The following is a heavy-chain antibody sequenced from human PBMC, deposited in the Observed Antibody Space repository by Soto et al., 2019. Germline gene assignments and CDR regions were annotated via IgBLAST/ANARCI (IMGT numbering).Heavy chain of an antibody. CDR3: ARGEKTGSWYGSIGWFDP. CDR1: GYTFTSYA. CDR2: INAGNGNT. D-gene: IGHD6-13*01. J-gene: IGHJ5*02. V-gene: IGHV1-3*01. Sequence: ASVKVSCKASGYTFTSYAMHWVRQAPGQRLEWMGWINAGNGNTKYSQKFQGRVTITRDTSASTAYMELSSLRSEDTAVYYCARGEKTGSWYGSIGWFDPWGQGTLVTVSS.